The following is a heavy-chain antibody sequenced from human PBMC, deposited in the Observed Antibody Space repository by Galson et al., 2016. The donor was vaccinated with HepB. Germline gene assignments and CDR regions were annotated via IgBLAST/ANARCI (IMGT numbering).Heavy chain of an antibody. J-gene: IGHJ5*02. D-gene: IGHD2-2*02. CDR2: IYHSGNI. CDR1: GGSINSPGYY. CDR3: ARHSVSAIPWFDP. V-gene: IGHV4-39*01. Sequence: ENLSLTCTVSGGSINSPGYYWGWIRQSPGKGLEWIGSIYHSGNIYYNPSLKSRVTMSVDTSKNQFSLKLNSVTAADTAVYYCARHSVSAIPWFDPWGQGTLVSVSS.